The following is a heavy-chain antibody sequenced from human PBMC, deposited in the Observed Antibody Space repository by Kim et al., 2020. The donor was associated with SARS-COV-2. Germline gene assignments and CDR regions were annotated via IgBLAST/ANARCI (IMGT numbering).Heavy chain of an antibody. CDR3: AGSYAGSTLDY. J-gene: IGHJ4*02. D-gene: IGHD3-10*01. Sequence: IYYAESVKGRFTISRDNDKNSLYLQMNSLRAEDTAVYYCAGSYAGSTLDYWGQGTLVTVSS. CDR2: I. V-gene: IGHV3-48*03.